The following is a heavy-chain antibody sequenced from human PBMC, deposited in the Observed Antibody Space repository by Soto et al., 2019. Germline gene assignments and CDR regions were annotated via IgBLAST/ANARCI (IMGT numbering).Heavy chain of an antibody. J-gene: IGHJ4*02. D-gene: IGHD1-20*01. CDR2: VYSSGTT. V-gene: IGHV4-4*07. CDR3: ARGTRALITSFFAY. Sequence: PSETLSLTCSVSGGSINSYWLSWMRQPAGKGLEWIGRVYSSGTTDYNPSLNSRATLSVETSKNQLSLKLSSVTAADTATYYCARGTRALITSFFAYWGQGIPVTVSS. CDR1: GGSINSYW.